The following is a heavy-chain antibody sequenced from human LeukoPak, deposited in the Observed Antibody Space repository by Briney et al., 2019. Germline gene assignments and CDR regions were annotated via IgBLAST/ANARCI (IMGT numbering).Heavy chain of an antibody. V-gene: IGHV4-4*07. CDR2: IYTSGST. D-gene: IGHD2-2*02. CDR1: AGSISSYY. J-gene: IGHJ6*03. CDR3: ARGNIVVVPAAITPLHYYYYMDV. Sequence: PSETLSLTCTASAGSISSYYWSWIRQPAGKGLEWIGRIYTSGSTNYNPSLKSRVTMSVDTSKNQFSLKLSSVTAADTAVYYCARGNIVVVPAAITPLHYYYYMDVWGKGTTVTVSS.